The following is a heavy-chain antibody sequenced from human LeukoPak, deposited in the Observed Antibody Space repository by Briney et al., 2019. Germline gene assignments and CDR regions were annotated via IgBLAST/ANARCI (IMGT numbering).Heavy chain of an antibody. V-gene: IGHV6-1*01. Sequence: SQTLSLTCAISGDSVSSNSAAWNWIRQSPSRGLEWLGRTYYRSKWYNDYAVSVKSRITIKPDTSKNQFSLELSSVTAADTAVYHCARSWGYDFWSGNLLDYWGQGILVTVSS. D-gene: IGHD3-3*01. CDR1: GDSVSSNSAA. J-gene: IGHJ4*02. CDR3: ARSWGYDFWSGNLLDY. CDR2: TYYRSKWYN.